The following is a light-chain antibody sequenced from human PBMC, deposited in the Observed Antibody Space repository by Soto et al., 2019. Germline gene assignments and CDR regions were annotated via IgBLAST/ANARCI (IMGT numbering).Light chain of an antibody. CDR2: NVS. J-gene: IGLJ1*01. CDR3: SSDIASRATHYV. Sequence: QSALTQPASLSGSPRQSITISCTGTSSDVGGYNYVSWYQHHPGKAPKLMIYNVSNRPSGISNRFSGSKSGNTASLTISGLKAEYEADYYCSSDIASRATHYVFGTGTKLTV. CDR1: SSDVGGYNY. V-gene: IGLV2-14*03.